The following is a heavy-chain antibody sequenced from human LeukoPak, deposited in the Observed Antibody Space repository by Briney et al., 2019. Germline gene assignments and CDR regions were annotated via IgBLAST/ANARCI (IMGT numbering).Heavy chain of an antibody. V-gene: IGHV1-8*01. J-gene: IGHJ4*02. CDR1: GYTLTSYD. CDR3: ATLYSGSYYNYFDY. Sequence: ASVKVSCKPSGYTLTSYDINWVRPATGQGLEWMGWMNPKSGNTGYAQKFQGRVTMTRNTSISTAYMELSSLRSEDTAVYYCATLYSGSYYNYFDYWGQGTLVTVSS. D-gene: IGHD3-10*01. CDR2: MNPKSGNT.